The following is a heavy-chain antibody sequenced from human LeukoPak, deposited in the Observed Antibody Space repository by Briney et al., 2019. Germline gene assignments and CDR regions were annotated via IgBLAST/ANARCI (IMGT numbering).Heavy chain of an antibody. CDR2: INPSGGST. Sequence: ASVKVSCKASGYTFTSYYMHWVRQAPGQGLEWMGIINPSGGSTSYAQKFQGRVTMTRDTSTSTVYMELSSLRSEDTAVYYCARGMTYYDFWSGYYQLPYYFDYWGQGTLVTVSS. V-gene: IGHV1-46*01. CDR1: GYTFTSYY. CDR3: ARGMTYYDFWSGYYQLPYYFDY. J-gene: IGHJ4*02. D-gene: IGHD3-3*01.